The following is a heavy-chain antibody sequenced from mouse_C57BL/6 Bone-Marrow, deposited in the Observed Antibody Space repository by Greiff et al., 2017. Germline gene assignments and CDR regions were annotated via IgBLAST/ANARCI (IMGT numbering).Heavy chain of an antibody. J-gene: IGHJ4*01. CDR1: GFSFNTYA. CDR2: IRSKSNNYAT. CDR3: ALMDY. Sequence: EADGGLVQPKGSLKLSCAASGFSFNTYAMHWVRQAPGKGLEWVARIRSKSNNYATYYADSVNDRFTISRDDSESMLYLQMNNLKTEDTAMYYCALMDYWGQGTSVTVSS. V-gene: IGHV10-1*01.